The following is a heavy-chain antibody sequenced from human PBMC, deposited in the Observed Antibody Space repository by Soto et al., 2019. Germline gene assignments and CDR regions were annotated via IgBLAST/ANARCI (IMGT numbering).Heavy chain of an antibody. V-gene: IGHV3-30-3*01. D-gene: IGHD6-19*01. CDR2: TSYDGINK. Sequence: SLRLSCGASGFTFSDYAVHGVRQAQGKGLEWVLVTSYDGINKYYADSVKGRVTISRDNSKNTLYVQMTSLRVEDTAVYFCARDTRYISAYYDSWGQGTLVTVSS. J-gene: IGHJ5*01. CDR1: GFTFSDYA. CDR3: ARDTRYISAYYDS.